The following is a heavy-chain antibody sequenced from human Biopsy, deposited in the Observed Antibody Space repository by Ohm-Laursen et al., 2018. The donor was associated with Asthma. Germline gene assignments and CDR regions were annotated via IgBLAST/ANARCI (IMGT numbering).Heavy chain of an antibody. Sequence: SLRLSCVASGFSFSNFAIHWVRQAPGKGLEWVGVISKDASTQDYADSVKGRLTMARDNSKNTLDLQMNSLREEDTAVYYCVRDGTDDAFDIWGQGTVVSVSS. CDR2: ISKDASTQ. D-gene: IGHD1-1*01. J-gene: IGHJ3*02. CDR1: GFSFSNFA. CDR3: VRDGTDDAFDI. V-gene: IGHV3-30*01.